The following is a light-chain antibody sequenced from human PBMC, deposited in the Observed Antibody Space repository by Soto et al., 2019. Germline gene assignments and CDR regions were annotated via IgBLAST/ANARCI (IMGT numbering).Light chain of an antibody. V-gene: IGLV3-1*01. J-gene: IGLJ2*01. CDR3: QAWDSSTEVV. CDR2: QDS. Sequence: SYELTQPPSVSVSPGQTASITCSGDKLVDKYACWYQQKPGQSPVLVIYQDSKRPSGIPERFSGSNSGNTATLTISGTQAMDEDDYYCQAWDSSTEVVFGGGTKLTVL. CDR1: KLVDKY.